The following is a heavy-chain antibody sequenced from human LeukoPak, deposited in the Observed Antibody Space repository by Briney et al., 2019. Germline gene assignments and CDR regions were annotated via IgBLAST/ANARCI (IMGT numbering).Heavy chain of an antibody. CDR1: GFTFSSYA. J-gene: IGHJ4*02. Sequence: GGSLRLSCAASGFTFSSYAMTWARQAPGKGLEWVSSISGSGTSTYYTDSVKGRFTISRDNSENTLYLQMNSLRAEDTAVYYCAKVRDSSGSDYWGQGTLVTVSS. D-gene: IGHD6-19*01. CDR3: AKVRDSSGSDY. CDR2: ISGSGTST. V-gene: IGHV3-23*01.